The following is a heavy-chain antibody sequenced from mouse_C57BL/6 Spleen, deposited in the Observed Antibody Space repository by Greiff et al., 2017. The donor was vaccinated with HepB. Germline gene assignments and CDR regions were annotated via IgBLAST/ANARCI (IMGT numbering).Heavy chain of an antibody. J-gene: IGHJ2*01. CDR2: IHPNSGST. Sequence: VQLQQPGAELVKPGASVKLSCKASGYTFTSYWMHWVKQRPGQGLEWIGMIHPNSGSTNYNEKFKSKATLTVDKSSSTAYMQLSSLTSEDSAVYYCARPIYYDYGFDYWGQGTTLTVSS. V-gene: IGHV1-64*01. D-gene: IGHD2-4*01. CDR3: ARPIYYDYGFDY. CDR1: GYTFTSYW.